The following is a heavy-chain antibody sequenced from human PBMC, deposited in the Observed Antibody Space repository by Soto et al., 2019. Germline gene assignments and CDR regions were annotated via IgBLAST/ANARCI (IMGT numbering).Heavy chain of an antibody. V-gene: IGHV3-21*01. Sequence: GSLRLSCTGSGFTFSDHSMNWVRQAPGKGLEWVSSISRGSSYMYYTDSVKGRFTISRDNAKNSLYLQMDSLRVEDTAVYYCARDSTAEYRRNWFDPWGQGTLVTVSS. D-gene: IGHD5-18*01. CDR1: GFTFSDHS. CDR3: ARDSTAEYRRNWFDP. CDR2: ISRGSSYM. J-gene: IGHJ5*02.